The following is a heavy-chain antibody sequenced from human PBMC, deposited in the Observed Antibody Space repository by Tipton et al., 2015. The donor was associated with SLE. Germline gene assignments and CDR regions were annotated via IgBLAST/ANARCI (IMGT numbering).Heavy chain of an antibody. CDR1: GGSISSSSYY. J-gene: IGHJ5*02. Sequence: TLSLTCTVSGGSISSSSYYWGWIRQPPGKGLEWIGSIYYSGSTYYNPSLKSRVTISVDTSKNQFSLKLSSVTAADTAVYYCAQGWVDPWGQGTRVTVSS. CDR3: AQGWVDP. CDR2: IYYSGST. V-gene: IGHV4-39*01.